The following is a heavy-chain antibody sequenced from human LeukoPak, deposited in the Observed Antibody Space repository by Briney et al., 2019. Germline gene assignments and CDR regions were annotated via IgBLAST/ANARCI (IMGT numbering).Heavy chain of an antibody. J-gene: IGHJ6*04. D-gene: IGHD3-10*01. CDR2: IIPIFGTA. V-gene: IGHV1-69*01. Sequence: SVKVSCKASGGTFSSYAISWVRQAPGQGLEWMGGIIPIFGTANYAQKFQDRVTITADESTSTAYMELSSLRSEDTAVYYCASSPTPGSRSGYGMDVWGKGTTVTVSS. CDR3: ASSPTPGSRSGYGMDV. CDR1: GGTFSSYA.